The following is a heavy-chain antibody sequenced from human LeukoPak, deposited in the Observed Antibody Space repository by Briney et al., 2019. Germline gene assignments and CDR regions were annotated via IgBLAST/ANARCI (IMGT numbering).Heavy chain of an antibody. D-gene: IGHD5-12*01. CDR2: IYYSGST. CDR3: GRVRSGYAGAPLGYMDV. CDR1: GGSISSGGYY. Sequence: PSQTLSLTCTVSGGSISSGGYYWSWIRQHPGKGLEWIGYIYYSGSTYYNPSLKSRVTISVDTSKNQFSLKLSSVTAADTAVYYYGRVRSGYAGAPLGYMDVWGKGTTVTVSS. V-gene: IGHV4-31*03. J-gene: IGHJ6*03.